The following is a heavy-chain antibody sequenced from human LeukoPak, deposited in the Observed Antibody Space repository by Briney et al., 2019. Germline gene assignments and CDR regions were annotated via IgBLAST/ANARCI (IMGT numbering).Heavy chain of an antibody. J-gene: IGHJ4*02. V-gene: IGHV4-59*01. CDR2: ISYSGRS. CDR3: AKSEGSGSYFDS. D-gene: IGHD3-10*01. Sequence: SETLSLTCTVSGGSIHSDYWSWIRQPPGKGLEWIGYISYSGRSSYNPSLKRRVTMSIEPSKNQFSLKLSSVTAADTAVYYCAKSEGSGSYFDSWGQGTLVSVSS. CDR1: GGSIHSDY.